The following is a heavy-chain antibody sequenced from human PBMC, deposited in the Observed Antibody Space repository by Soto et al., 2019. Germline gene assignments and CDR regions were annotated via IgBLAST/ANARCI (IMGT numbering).Heavy chain of an antibody. D-gene: IGHD3-3*01. CDR1: GGSISSSSYY. Sequence: SETLSLTCTVSGGSISSSSYYWGWIRQPPGKGLEWIGSIYYSGSTYYNPSLKSRVTISLDTSKNQFSLKLSSVTAADTAVYYCARHSRDFWSGYYHLEYFQHWGQGTLVTVSS. J-gene: IGHJ1*01. CDR3: ARHSRDFWSGYYHLEYFQH. V-gene: IGHV4-39*01. CDR2: IYYSGST.